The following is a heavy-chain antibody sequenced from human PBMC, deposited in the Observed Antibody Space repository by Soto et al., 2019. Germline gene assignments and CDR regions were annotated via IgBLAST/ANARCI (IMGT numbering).Heavy chain of an antibody. CDR3: AREHESGIYLNY. D-gene: IGHD3-10*01. CDR2: IRSGGSVM. J-gene: IGHJ4*02. V-gene: IGHV3-48*01. Sequence: GGSLRLSCAASGFTFSSYSMNWVRQAPGKGQEWVSYIRSGGSVMFYADSVKGRFIISRDDAKNSLYLQMNSLRAEDTAVYYCAREHESGIYLNYWCQGPLVAVPS. CDR1: GFTFSSYS.